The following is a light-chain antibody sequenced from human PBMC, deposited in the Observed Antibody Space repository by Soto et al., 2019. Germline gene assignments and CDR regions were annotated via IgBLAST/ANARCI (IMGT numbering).Light chain of an antibody. V-gene: IGKV1-6*01. Sequence: AILMTQSPSSLAASVGDRVTSSCRASQGIRSQLAWYQQKPGKAPKLLISSASTLQSGVPSRFSGSGSGTDFTLTISSLQPEDFASYFCLQHYNYPRTFGQGTKVDIK. J-gene: IGKJ1*01. CDR1: QGIRSQ. CDR3: LQHYNYPRT. CDR2: SAS.